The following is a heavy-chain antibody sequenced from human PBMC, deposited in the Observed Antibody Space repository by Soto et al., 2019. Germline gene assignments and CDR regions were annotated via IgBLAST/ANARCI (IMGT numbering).Heavy chain of an antibody. V-gene: IGHV4-61*01. J-gene: IGHJ6*02. CDR2: IDYSGST. CDR1: GGSVSSGYYY. D-gene: IGHD3-10*01. Sequence: PSETLSLTCTVSGGSVSSGYYYWSWIRQPPGKGLEWIGYIDYSGSTNYNPSLKSRVTISVDTSRNQFSLKLSSVTAADTAVYCCARVVQKDGGLLSNYYYGMDVWGQGTTVTVSS. CDR3: ARVVQKDGGLLSNYYYGMDV.